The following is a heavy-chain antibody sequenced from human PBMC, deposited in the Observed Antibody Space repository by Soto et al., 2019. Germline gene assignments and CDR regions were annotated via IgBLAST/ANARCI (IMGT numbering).Heavy chain of an antibody. CDR2: IKLDGSEK. CDR3: ADYRAGY. J-gene: IGHJ4*02. CDR1: GFTFSSFW. D-gene: IGHD4-17*01. V-gene: IGHV3-7*01. Sequence: GGSLRLSCAASGFTFSSFWMSWVRQAPGKGLEWVADIKLDGSEKNYVASLKGRFIISMYNAKNSLYLQMNSLRAEDTAVYYCADYRAGYWGQGTLVTVSS.